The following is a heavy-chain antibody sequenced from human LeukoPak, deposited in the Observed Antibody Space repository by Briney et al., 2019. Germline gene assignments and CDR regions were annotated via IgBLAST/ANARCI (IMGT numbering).Heavy chain of an antibody. D-gene: IGHD3-3*01. CDR2: IYTSGST. CDR1: GGSISSYY. V-gene: IGHV4-4*07. Sequence: PSETLSLTCTVSGGSISSYYWSWIRQPAGKGLEWIGRIYTSGSTNYNPSLKSRVTMSVDTSKNQFSLKLSSVTAADTAVYYCARGVTIFGVEYAFDIWGQGTMVTVSS. CDR3: ARGVTIFGVEYAFDI. J-gene: IGHJ3*02.